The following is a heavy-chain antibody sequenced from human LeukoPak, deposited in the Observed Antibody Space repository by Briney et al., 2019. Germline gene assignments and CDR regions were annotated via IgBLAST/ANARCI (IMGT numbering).Heavy chain of an antibody. V-gene: IGHV4-61*01. J-gene: IGHJ3*02. CDR1: GGSVSSGSYY. Sequence: SETLSLTCSVSGGSVSSGSYYYSWIRQLPGKGLEWIGCIYYSGSTNYNPSLKSRVTISLDTSKNQFSLNLRSVTTADTAVYYCARSTNFEAFDIWGQGTMVTVSS. CDR3: ARSTNFEAFDI. D-gene: IGHD4/OR15-4a*01. CDR2: IYYSGST.